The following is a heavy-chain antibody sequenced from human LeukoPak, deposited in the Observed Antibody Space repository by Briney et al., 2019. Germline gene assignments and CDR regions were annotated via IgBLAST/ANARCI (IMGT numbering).Heavy chain of an antibody. V-gene: IGHV3-11*01. CDR2: ISYRGDTI. CDR3: VRGPSDSSLPGY. CDR1: GGSFSGYY. Sequence: LSLTCAVYGGSFSGYYWSWIRQAPGKGLEWVSYISYRGDTIYYTDSVKGRFTISRDNAKDSLYLQMDSLRADDTAVYYCVRGPSDSSLPGYWGQGTLVTVSS. J-gene: IGHJ4*02. D-gene: IGHD2-15*01.